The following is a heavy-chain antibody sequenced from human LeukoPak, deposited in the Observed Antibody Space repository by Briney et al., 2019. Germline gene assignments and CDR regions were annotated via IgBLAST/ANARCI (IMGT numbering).Heavy chain of an antibody. J-gene: IGHJ4*02. CDR3: ARDRGYSSSWSDY. V-gene: IGHV1-69*13. D-gene: IGHD6-13*01. CDR2: IIPIFGTA. CDR1: GGTFSSYA. Sequence: GASVKVSRKASGGTFSSYAISWVRQAPGQGLEWMGGIIPIFGTANYAQKFQGRVTITADESTSTAYMELSSLRSEDTAVYYCARDRGYSSSWSDYWGQGTLVTVSS.